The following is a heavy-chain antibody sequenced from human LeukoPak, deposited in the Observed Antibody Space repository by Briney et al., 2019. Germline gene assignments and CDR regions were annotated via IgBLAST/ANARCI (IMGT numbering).Heavy chain of an antibody. V-gene: IGHV3-7*01. D-gene: IGHD7-27*01. J-gene: IGHJ4*02. Sequence: GGSLRLSCAASGFTFSSYGMHWVRQAPGKGLEWVANIDQDEKKKYYVDSVKGRFTISRDNTRNLVYLQMSSLRVDDTAVYFCARENWGLLDYWGQGTVVTVSS. CDR1: GFTFSSYG. CDR3: ARENWGLLDY. CDR2: IDQDEKKK.